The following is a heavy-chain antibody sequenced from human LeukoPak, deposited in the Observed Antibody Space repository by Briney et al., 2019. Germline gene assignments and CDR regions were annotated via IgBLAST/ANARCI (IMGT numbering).Heavy chain of an antibody. CDR2: ISGSGGST. J-gene: IGHJ3*02. D-gene: IGHD2-8*01. CDR1: GFTFSSYA. Sequence: GGSLRLSCAASGFTFSSYAMSWVRQAPGKGLEWVSAISGSGGSTYYADSVKGRFTISRDNSKNTLYLQMNSLRAEDPAVYYCAKDLRNSVSPSPSAFDIWGQGTMVTVSS. CDR3: AKDLRNSVSPSPSAFDI. V-gene: IGHV3-23*01.